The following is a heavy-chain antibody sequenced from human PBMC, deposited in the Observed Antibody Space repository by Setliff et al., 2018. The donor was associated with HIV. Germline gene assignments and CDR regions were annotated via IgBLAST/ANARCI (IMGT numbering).Heavy chain of an antibody. Sequence: QPGGSLRLSCAASGFTFSSYGMHWVRQAPGKGLEWVAFIRYDGSNKYYADSVKGRFTISRDNSKNTLYLQMNSLRAEDTAVYYCAKDYEAVRGVITQYYYYYGMDVWGQGTTVTVSS. V-gene: IGHV3-30*02. CDR1: GFTFSSYG. CDR3: AKDYEAVRGVITQYYYYYGMDV. CDR2: IRYDGSNK. J-gene: IGHJ6*02. D-gene: IGHD3-10*01.